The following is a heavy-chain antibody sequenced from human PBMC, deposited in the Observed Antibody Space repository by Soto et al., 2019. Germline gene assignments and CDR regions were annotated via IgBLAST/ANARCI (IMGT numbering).Heavy chain of an antibody. D-gene: IGHD3-10*01. CDR3: ARYAEQYYYGSGSPTVGFDY. J-gene: IGHJ4*02. Sequence: GGSLRLSCAASGFTFSGWPMYWVRQAPGKGLEWMAFISFDGTNKYYIDSVKGRFTISRDNSKNTLYLQMNSLRAEDTAVYYCARYAEQYYYGSGSPTVGFDYWGQGTLVTVSS. V-gene: IGHV3-30-3*01. CDR1: GFTFSGWP. CDR2: ISFDGTNK.